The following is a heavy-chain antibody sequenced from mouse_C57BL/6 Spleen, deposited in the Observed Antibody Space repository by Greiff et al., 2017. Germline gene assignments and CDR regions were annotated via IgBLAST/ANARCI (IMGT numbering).Heavy chain of an antibody. CDR3: ARSGAYGLWFAY. D-gene: IGHD1-1*02. V-gene: IGHV7-3*01. Sequence: DVMLVESGGGLVQPGGSLSLSCAASGFTFTDYYMSWVRQPPGKALEWLGFIRNKANGYTTEYSASVKGRFTISRDNSQSILYLQMNALRAEDSATYYCARSGAYGLWFAYWGQGTLVTVSA. CDR1: GFTFTDYY. J-gene: IGHJ3*01. CDR2: IRNKANGYTT.